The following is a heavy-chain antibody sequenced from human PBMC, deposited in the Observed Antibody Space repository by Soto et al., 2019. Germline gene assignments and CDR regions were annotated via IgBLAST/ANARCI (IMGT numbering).Heavy chain of an antibody. J-gene: IGHJ4*02. CDR3: AILPQSGTYFKFDQ. Sequence: QVQLVQSGAEVKKPGSSVKVSCRASGVTFTTYAFNWVRQAPGQGLDWVGGIVTVSGERKYAQNLQGRATITADESTRTVHMELINLRSEDTAVYYCAILPQSGTYFKFDQWGQGTLVTVSS. V-gene: IGHV1-69*01. CDR2: IVTVSGER. CDR1: GVTFTTYA. D-gene: IGHD6-25*01.